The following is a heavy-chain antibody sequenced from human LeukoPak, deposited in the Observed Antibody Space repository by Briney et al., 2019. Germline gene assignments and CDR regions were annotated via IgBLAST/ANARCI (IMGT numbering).Heavy chain of an antibody. CDR3: ATERGSSGSAGYFDP. CDR2: ISHDGAHK. Sequence: GGSLRLSCVASGFTFSNSIMHWVRQAPARGMQWVAGISHDGAHKDYADSVKRRFTISRDNSKITLYLEMNSLSAEDAAVYYCATERGSSGSAGYFDPWGQGTRVTVSS. CDR1: GFTFSNSI. D-gene: IGHD6-19*01. V-gene: IGHV3-30-3*01. J-gene: IGHJ5*02.